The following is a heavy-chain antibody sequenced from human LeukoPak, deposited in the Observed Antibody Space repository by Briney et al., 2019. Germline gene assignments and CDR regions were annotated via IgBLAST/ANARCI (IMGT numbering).Heavy chain of an antibody. D-gene: IGHD1-26*01. J-gene: IGHJ4*02. CDR3: ARRIPLVGATGGYYFDY. CDR1: GYSISSGYY. V-gene: IGHV4-38-2*01. Sequence: SETLSLTXAVSGYSISSGYYWGWIRQPPGKGLEWIGSIYHSGSTYYNPSLKSRVTISVDTSKNQFSLKLSSVTAADTAVYYCARRIPLVGATGGYYFDYWGQGTLVTVSS. CDR2: IYHSGST.